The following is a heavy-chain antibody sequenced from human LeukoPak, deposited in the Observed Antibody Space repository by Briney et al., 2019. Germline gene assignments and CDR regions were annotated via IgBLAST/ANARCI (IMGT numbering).Heavy chain of an antibody. Sequence: PGGSLRLSCAASGFTFSSYGMHWVRQAPGKGLEWVAVIWYDGSNKYYADSVKGRFTISRDNSKNTLYLQMNSLRAEDTAVYYCARDTRWLQSCYFDYWGQGTLVTVSS. D-gene: IGHD5-24*01. V-gene: IGHV3-33*01. J-gene: IGHJ4*02. CDR1: GFTFSSYG. CDR2: IWYDGSNK. CDR3: ARDTRWLQSCYFDY.